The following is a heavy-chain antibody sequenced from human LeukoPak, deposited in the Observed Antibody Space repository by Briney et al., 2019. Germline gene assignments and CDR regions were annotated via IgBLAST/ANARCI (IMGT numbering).Heavy chain of an antibody. Sequence: GGSLRLSCAVSGITFSSFWMSWVRQAPGKGLEWVGRIRSKANSYATAYAASVKGRFTISRDDSKNTAYLQMNSLKTEDTAVYYCTRVAVAGRGDFDYWGQGTLVTVSS. J-gene: IGHJ4*02. D-gene: IGHD6-19*01. V-gene: IGHV3-73*01. CDR2: IRSKANSYAT. CDR1: GITFSSFW. CDR3: TRVAVAGRGDFDY.